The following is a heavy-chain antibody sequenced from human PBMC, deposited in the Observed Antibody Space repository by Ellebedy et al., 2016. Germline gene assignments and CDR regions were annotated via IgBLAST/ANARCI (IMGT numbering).Heavy chain of an antibody. CDR2: ISGSGGST. D-gene: IGHD3-10*01. J-gene: IGHJ4*02. Sequence: GGSLRLSXAASGFTFSSYAMSWVRQAPGKGLEWVSAISGSGGSTYYADSVKGRFTISRDYSKNTLYLQMNSLRAEDTAVYYCAKDPYGSGSYYNSFDYWGQGTLVTVSS. V-gene: IGHV3-23*01. CDR1: GFTFSSYA. CDR3: AKDPYGSGSYYNSFDY.